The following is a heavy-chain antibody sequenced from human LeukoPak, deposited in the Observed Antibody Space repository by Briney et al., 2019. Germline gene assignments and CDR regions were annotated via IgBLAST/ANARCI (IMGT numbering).Heavy chain of an antibody. J-gene: IGHJ6*02. D-gene: IGHD3-3*01. V-gene: IGHV5-51*01. CDR1: GYSFTSYW. Sequence: GESLKISCKGSGYSFTSYWIGWVRQMPGKGLEWMGIIYPGDSDTRYSPSFQGQVTISADKSISTAYLQWGSLKASDTAMYYCARQSSYDFWSGYYRYYYGMDVWGQGTTVTVSS. CDR2: IYPGDSDT. CDR3: ARQSSYDFWSGYYRYYYGMDV.